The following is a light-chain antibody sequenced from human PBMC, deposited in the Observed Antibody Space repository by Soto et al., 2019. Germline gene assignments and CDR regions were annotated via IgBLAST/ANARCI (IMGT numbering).Light chain of an antibody. J-gene: IGKJ1*01. CDR2: DAS. CDR3: QEYGSSTVT. Sequence: EIVLTQSPGTLSLSPGERATLSCRASQSVSSSYLAWYQQKPGQAPRLLIYDASSRATGIPDRFSGSGSGTDFTLTISGLEPEDLAVDYCQEYGSSTVTFGQGTKVDIK. CDR1: QSVSSSY. V-gene: IGKV3-20*01.